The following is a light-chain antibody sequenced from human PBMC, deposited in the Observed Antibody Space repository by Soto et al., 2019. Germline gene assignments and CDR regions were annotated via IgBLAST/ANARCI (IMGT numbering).Light chain of an antibody. V-gene: IGKV2D-29*02. CDR2: EVS. Sequence: DIVMTQSPLSLPATHVDPASISCRSSQSLLHITGETFLFWYLQKPGQSPQLLIYEVSTRVSGVPDRFSGSGSGTDFTLEISRVETDDVGIYYCMQSTQLPPTFGQGTRLEIK. CDR1: QSLLHITGETF. CDR3: MQSTQLPPT. J-gene: IGKJ5*01.